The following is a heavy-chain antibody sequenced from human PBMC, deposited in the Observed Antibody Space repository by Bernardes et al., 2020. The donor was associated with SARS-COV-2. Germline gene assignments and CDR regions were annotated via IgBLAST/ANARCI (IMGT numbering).Heavy chain of an antibody. J-gene: IGHJ4*02. CDR3: ARQRFGGDSIDY. D-gene: IGHD2-21*02. V-gene: IGHV1-69*02. Sequence: SVKVSCKASGGTFKTYTINWVRQAPGQGLEWMGRIMPMVGVTDYAQKFQGRLTVTADKSTNTAYMELSSLRSEDTALYFCARQRFGGDSIDYWGQGTLITVSS. CDR2: IMPMVGVT. CDR1: GGTFKTYT.